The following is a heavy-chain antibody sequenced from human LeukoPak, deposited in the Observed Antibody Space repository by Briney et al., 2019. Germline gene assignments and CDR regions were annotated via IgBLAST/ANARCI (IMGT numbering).Heavy chain of an antibody. Sequence: ASVKVSCKASGYTFSSYYMHWVRQAPGQGLEWMGIINPSSGSTSYAQKFQGRVTMTGDTSTSTVYMELSSLGSEDTAVYYCARGGIMGAHWFDPWGQGTLVTVSS. CDR1: GYTFSSYY. CDR2: INPSSGST. V-gene: IGHV1-46*01. CDR3: ARGGIMGAHWFDP. J-gene: IGHJ5*02. D-gene: IGHD1-26*01.